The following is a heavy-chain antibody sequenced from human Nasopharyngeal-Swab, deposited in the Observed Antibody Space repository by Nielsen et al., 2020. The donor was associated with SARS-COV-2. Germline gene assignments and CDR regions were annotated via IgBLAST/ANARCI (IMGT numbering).Heavy chain of an antibody. Sequence: SGPTLVKPTETLTLTCTVSGFSLSNARMGVSWIRQPPGKALEWLAHIFSNDEKSYSTSLKSRLTISKDTSKSQVVLTMTNMDPVDTATYYCARSTTQYSSSWYPGDYYYYYMDVWGKGTTVTVSS. J-gene: IGHJ6*03. D-gene: IGHD6-13*01. V-gene: IGHV2-26*01. CDR2: IFSNDEK. CDR1: GFSLSNARMG. CDR3: ARSTTQYSSSWYPGDYYYYYMDV.